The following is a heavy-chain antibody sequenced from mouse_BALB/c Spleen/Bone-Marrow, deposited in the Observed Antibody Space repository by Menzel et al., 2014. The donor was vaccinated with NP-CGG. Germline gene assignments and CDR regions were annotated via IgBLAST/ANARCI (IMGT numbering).Heavy chain of an antibody. D-gene: IGHD1-1*01. CDR1: GFDFSRYW. CDR3: ASLNYYGNLFV. J-gene: IGHJ1*01. Sequence: EVQLQQSGGGLVQPGGSLKLSCAASGFDFSRYWMSWVRQAPGKGLEWIGDINPDSSTINYTPTLKDKFIISRDNAKNSLYLQRSEVRPDDTAFYYCASLNYYGNLFVWGAGTTVTVSS. CDR2: INPDSSTI. V-gene: IGHV4-1*02.